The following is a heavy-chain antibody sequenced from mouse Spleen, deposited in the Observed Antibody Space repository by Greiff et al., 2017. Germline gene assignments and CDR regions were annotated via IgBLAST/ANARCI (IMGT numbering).Heavy chain of an antibody. CDR2: IWSGGST. D-gene: IGHD1-1*01. CDR1: GFSLTSYG. CDR3: ARGGGYYGSSYFDY. J-gene: IGHJ2*01. Sequence: VKLMESGPGLVQPSQSLSITCTVSGFSLTSYGVHWVRQSPGKGLEWLGVIWSGGSTDYNAAFISRLSISKDNSKSQVFFKMNSLQADDTAIYYCARGGGYYGSSYFDYWGQGTTLTVSS. V-gene: IGHV2-2*01.